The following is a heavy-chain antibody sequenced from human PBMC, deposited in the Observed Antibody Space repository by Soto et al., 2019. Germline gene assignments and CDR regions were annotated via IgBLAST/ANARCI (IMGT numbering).Heavy chain of an antibody. V-gene: IGHV4-39*01. J-gene: IGHJ5*02. CDR2: MDYSGST. CDR1: GGSISASSYC. D-gene: IGHD6-13*01. CDR3: ARHSSSWYLDR. Sequence: SETLSLTWTVSGGSISASSYCWGWIRQPPGKGLEWIGSMDYSGSTYYNPSLNSRVSMSVDTSKNQLSLKLNSVTAADSAVYYCARHSSSWYLDRWGQGTPVTAPQ.